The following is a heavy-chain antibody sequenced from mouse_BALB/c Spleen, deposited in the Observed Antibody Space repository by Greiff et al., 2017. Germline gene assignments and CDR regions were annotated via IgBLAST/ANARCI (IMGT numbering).Heavy chain of an antibody. V-gene: IGHV1-4*02. D-gene: IGHD4-1*01. Sequence: QVQLQQSAAELARPGASVKMSCKASGYTFTSYTMHWVKQRPGQGLEWIGYINPSSGYTEYNQKFKDKTTLTADKSSSTAYMQLSSLTSEDSAVYYCARRLTGTKVAYWGQGTLVTVSA. CDR3: ARRLTGTKVAY. J-gene: IGHJ3*01. CDR2: INPSSGYT. CDR1: GYTFTSYT.